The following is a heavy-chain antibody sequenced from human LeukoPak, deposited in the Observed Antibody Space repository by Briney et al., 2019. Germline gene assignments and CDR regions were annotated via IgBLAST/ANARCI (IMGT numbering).Heavy chain of an antibody. CDR3: ARDSISGYCSSTSCYDLGY. CDR1: GYIFTGHY. Sequence: ASVKVSCKASGYIFTGHYMNWVRQVPGQGLEWMGRINPKTGGTNYAQNFQGRVTMTRDTSISTTYMELSRLRPDDTAVYYCARDSISGYCSSTSCYDLGYWGQGTLVTVSS. J-gene: IGHJ4*02. CDR2: INPKTGGT. V-gene: IGHV1-2*06. D-gene: IGHD2-2*03.